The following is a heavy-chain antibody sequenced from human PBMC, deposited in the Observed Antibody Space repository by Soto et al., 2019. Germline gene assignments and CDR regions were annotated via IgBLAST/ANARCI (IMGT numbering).Heavy chain of an antibody. CDR2: ISGDNGDT. J-gene: IGHJ1*01. V-gene: IGHV1-18*01. D-gene: IGHD6-6*01. CDR1: GYTFTNYG. CDR3: VRGPSLGYFQY. Sequence: QVQLVQSGAEVKKPGASVKVSCKASGYTFTNYGTSWVRRAPGQGLEYMGWISGDNGDTHYAQKVQGRVTMTTDTSTNTAYMELRSLRPDDTAVYYCVRGPSLGYFQYWGQGTLVTVSS.